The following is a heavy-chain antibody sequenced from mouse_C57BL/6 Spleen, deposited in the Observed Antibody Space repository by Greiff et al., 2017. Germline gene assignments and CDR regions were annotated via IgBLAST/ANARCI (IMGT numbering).Heavy chain of an antibody. CDR2: IYPSDSET. CDR3: ARGEYLLMDY. J-gene: IGHJ4*01. D-gene: IGHD5-2*01. V-gene: IGHV1-61*01. CDR1: GYTFTSYW. Sequence: VQLQQSGAELVRPGSSVKLSCKASGYTFTSYWMDWVKQRPGQGLEWIGNIYPSDSETHYNQKLKDKATLTVDKSSSTAYMQLSILTSEDAAVYYCARGEYLLMDYWGQGTSVTVSS.